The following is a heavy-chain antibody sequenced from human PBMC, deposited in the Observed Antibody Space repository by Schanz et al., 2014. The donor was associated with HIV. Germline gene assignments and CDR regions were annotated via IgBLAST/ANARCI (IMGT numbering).Heavy chain of an antibody. CDR2: IIPIFGTA. J-gene: IGHJ6*02. V-gene: IGHV1-69*01. CDR1: GGTFSIYA. CDR3: ARAAFSSEYYYGMDV. Sequence: QVQLVQSGAEVKKPGSSVKVSCKASGGTFSIYAISWVRQAPGQGLEWMGGIIPIFGTANYAQKVQGRVTIIADESKSTAYMELSSLRSADTAVYFCARAAFSSEYYYGMDVWGQGTTVTVSS. D-gene: IGHD3-3*02.